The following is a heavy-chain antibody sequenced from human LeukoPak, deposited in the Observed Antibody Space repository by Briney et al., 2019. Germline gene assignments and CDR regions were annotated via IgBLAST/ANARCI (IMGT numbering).Heavy chain of an antibody. D-gene: IGHD6-19*01. J-gene: IGHJ2*01. Sequence: SETLSLTCTVSGGSINNYYWSWIRQPAGKGLEWIGRIYTSGSVNYNPSIESRVTMSVDTSKSQFSLKLSSVTAADTAVYYCARELTLKWVDYWYFDLWGRGTLVTVSS. CDR3: ARELTLKWVDYWYFDL. CDR1: GGSINNYY. V-gene: IGHV4-4*07. CDR2: IYTSGSV.